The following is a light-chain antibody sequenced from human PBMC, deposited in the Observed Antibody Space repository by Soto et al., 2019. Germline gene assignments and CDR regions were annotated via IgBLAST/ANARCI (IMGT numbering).Light chain of an antibody. Sequence: VLTESPAALAVSSGESSTLSCRASPSVSSNLAWYQQKPGQAPRLLIYAASTRATGIPARFSGSGSGTEFTLTITSLQSEDFAVYYCQQYNNWPPGTFGQGTKVDIK. CDR1: PSVSSN. V-gene: IGKV3-15*01. CDR2: AAS. J-gene: IGKJ1*01. CDR3: QQYNNWPPGT.